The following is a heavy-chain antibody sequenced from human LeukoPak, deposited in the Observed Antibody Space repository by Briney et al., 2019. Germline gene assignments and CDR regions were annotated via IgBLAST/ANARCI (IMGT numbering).Heavy chain of an antibody. Sequence: GRSLRLSCAASGFTFSSYAMHWVRQAPGKGLEWVAVISYDGSNKYYADSVKDRFTISRDNSKNTLYLQMNSLRAEDTAVYYCARDGAGDHGPDAFDIWGQGTMVTVSS. J-gene: IGHJ3*02. CDR3: ARDGAGDHGPDAFDI. CDR1: GFTFSSYA. CDR2: ISYDGSNK. V-gene: IGHV3-30*04. D-gene: IGHD7-27*01.